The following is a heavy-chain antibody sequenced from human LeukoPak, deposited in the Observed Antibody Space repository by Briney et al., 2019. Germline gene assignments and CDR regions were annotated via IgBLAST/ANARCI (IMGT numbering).Heavy chain of an antibody. V-gene: IGHV1-69*13. J-gene: IGHJ6*02. CDR3: ARNIVVVVAATLYYYGMDV. D-gene: IGHD2-15*01. Sequence: ASVKVSCKASGGTFSSYATSWVRQAPGQGLEWMGGIIPIFGTANYAQKFQGRVTITADESTSTAYMELSSLRSEDTAVYYCARNIVVVVAATLYYYGMDVWGQGTTVTVSS. CDR1: GGTFSSYA. CDR2: IIPIFGTA.